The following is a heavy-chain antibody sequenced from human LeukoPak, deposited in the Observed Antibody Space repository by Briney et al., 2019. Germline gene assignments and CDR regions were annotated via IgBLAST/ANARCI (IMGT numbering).Heavy chain of an antibody. CDR2: ISGSGGST. Sequence: GGSLRLSCAASGFTFSSYAMSWVRQAPGKGLEWVSAISGSGGSTYYADSVKGRFTISRDNSKNTLYLQMNSLRAEDTAVYYCAKDLSVLLWFGELFGDAFDIWGQGTMVTVSS. CDR1: GFTFSSYA. V-gene: IGHV3-23*01. D-gene: IGHD3-10*01. J-gene: IGHJ3*02. CDR3: AKDLSVLLWFGELFGDAFDI.